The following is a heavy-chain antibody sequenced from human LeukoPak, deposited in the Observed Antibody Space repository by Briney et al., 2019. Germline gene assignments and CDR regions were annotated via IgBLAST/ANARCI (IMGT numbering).Heavy chain of an antibody. CDR3: ARDHYYGSGSDRFDY. V-gene: IGHV1-46*01. D-gene: IGHD3-10*01. CDR1: GYTFTNYY. J-gene: IGHJ4*02. Sequence: GASVKVSCKASGYTFTNYYIHWVRQAPGQGLEWMGLINPGGDNTNYAQNFQGRVTMTRDTSASTVYMELSSLRSEDTAVYYCARDHYYGSGSDRFDYWGQGTLVTVSS. CDR2: INPGGDNT.